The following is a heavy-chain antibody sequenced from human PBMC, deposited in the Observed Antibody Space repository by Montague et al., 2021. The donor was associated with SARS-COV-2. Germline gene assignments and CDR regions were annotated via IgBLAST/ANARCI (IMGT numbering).Heavy chain of an antibody. CDR1: GGSISSYY. J-gene: IGHJ6*02. CDR3: ARLPYDNSYGMDV. Sequence: SETLSLTCTVSGGSISSYYWSWIRQPPGKGLEWIGYIYYSGSTNYNPSLKSRVTISVDTSKNQFSLKLNSVTAADTAIYYCARLPYDNSYGMDVWGQGTTVTVSS. CDR2: IYYSGST. D-gene: IGHD3-9*01. V-gene: IGHV4-59*01.